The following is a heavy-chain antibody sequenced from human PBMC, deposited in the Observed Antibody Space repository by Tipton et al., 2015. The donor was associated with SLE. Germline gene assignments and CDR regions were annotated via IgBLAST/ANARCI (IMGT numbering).Heavy chain of an antibody. J-gene: IGHJ5*02. CDR1: GASISTRGYY. CDR2: INDSGTT. V-gene: IGHV4-39*07. D-gene: IGHD2-2*01. CDR3: ARAEGYCGSKTNCYERRWIDP. Sequence: GLVKPSETLSLTCVVSGASISTRGYYWGWIRQPPGKGLEWIGEINDSGTTHYNPSLKSRVTISIDTSENQFFLKLTSMTAADTAVYYCARAEGYCGSKTNCYERRWIDPWGQGTLVTVSS.